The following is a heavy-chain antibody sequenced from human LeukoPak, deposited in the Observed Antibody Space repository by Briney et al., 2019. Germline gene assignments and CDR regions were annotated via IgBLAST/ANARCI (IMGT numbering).Heavy chain of an antibody. Sequence: SETLSLTCTVSGGSISSGSYYWSWIRQPAGKGLEWIGRIYTSGSTNYNPSLKSRVTISVDTSKNQFSLKLSSVTAADTAVYYCARGYSYGNNYYYYMDVWGKGTTVTVSS. CDR2: IYTSGST. V-gene: IGHV4-61*02. D-gene: IGHD5-18*01. CDR3: ARGYSYGNNYYYYMDV. J-gene: IGHJ6*03. CDR1: GGSISSGSYY.